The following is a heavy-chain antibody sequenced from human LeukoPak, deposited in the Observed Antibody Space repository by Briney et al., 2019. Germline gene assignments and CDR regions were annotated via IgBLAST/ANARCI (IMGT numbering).Heavy chain of an antibody. CDR1: GGSISSYY. CDR3: ARRRAVPGFYYFDY. CDR2: IYTSGST. D-gene: IGHD2/OR15-2a*01. V-gene: IGHV4-4*07. J-gene: IGHJ4*02. Sequence: SETLSLTCTVSGGSISSYYWSWIRQPAGKGLEWIGRIYTSGSTNYNPSLKSRVTMSVDTSKNQFSLKLSSLTAADTAVYYCARRRAVPGFYYFDYWGQGTLVTVSS.